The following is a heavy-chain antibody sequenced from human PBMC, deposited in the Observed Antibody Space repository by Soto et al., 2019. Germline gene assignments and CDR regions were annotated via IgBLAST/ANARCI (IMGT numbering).Heavy chain of an antibody. J-gene: IGHJ4*02. CDR1: GYTFTSFG. Sequence: QVQLVQSGAEVKKPGASVKVSCKASGYTFTSFGITWVRQAPGQGLEWMGWISAYNGNTNYAQKLQGRVTMTTDKSTSTAYMELRSLRSDDTAVYYCARKSGGTTVTILDYWGQGTLVTVSS. CDR2: ISAYNGNT. CDR3: ARKSGGTTVTILDY. V-gene: IGHV1-18*01. D-gene: IGHD4-17*01.